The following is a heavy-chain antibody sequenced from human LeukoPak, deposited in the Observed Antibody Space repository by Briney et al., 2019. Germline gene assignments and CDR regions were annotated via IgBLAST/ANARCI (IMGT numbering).Heavy chain of an antibody. CDR1: GYTFTGYY. Sequence: ASVKVSCKASGYTFTGYYMHWVRQAPGQGLEWMGGIIPIFGTANYAQKFHGRVTITADKSTSTAYMELSSLRSEDTAAYYCASSVVPVDYYYYMDVWGKGTTVTVSS. V-gene: IGHV1-69*06. D-gene: IGHD2-2*01. CDR2: IIPIFGTA. CDR3: ASSVVPVDYYYYMDV. J-gene: IGHJ6*03.